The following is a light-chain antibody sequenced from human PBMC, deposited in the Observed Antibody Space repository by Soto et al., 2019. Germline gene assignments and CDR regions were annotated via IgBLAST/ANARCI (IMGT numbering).Light chain of an antibody. V-gene: IGLV2-23*02. CDR3: CSYVGSSFAV. CDR1: SSDVGNYNL. Sequence: QSALTQPASVSGSPGQSITISCTGTSSDVGNYNLVSWYQQHPGKVPKVMIYEVSKRPSGVSDRFSGSKSGNTASLTISGLQAEDEADYYCCSYVGSSFAVFGTGTKLTVL. CDR2: EVS. J-gene: IGLJ1*01.